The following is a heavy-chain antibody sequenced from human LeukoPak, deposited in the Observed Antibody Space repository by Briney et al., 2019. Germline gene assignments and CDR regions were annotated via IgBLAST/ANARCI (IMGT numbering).Heavy chain of an antibody. D-gene: IGHD3-10*01. J-gene: IGHJ4*02. CDR2: IWYDGSNK. Sequence: PGGSLRLSCAASGFTFSSYGMHWVRQAPGKGLEWVAVIWYDGSNKYYADSVKGRFTISRDNSKNTLYLQMNSLRAEDTAVYYCAGEGWEVRGVIIPEYFDHWGQGTLVTASS. CDR1: GFTFSSYG. CDR3: AGEGWEVRGVIIPEYFDH. V-gene: IGHV3-33*01.